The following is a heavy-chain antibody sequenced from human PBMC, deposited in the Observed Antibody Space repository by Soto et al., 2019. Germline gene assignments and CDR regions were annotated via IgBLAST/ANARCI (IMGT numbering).Heavy chain of an antibody. Sequence: ASVKVSCKASGYTLTDYYLHWVRQAPGQGLEWMGTINPFGGSTNYPQNFQGRVAMTRDTSTSTVYMELSSLRLDDTAVYFCARATFYSDSSGPSTTLYYDHWGQGTQVTVSS. CDR3: ARATFYSDSSGPSTTLYYDH. V-gene: IGHV1-46*01. D-gene: IGHD3-22*01. CDR2: INPFGGST. J-gene: IGHJ4*02. CDR1: GYTLTDYY.